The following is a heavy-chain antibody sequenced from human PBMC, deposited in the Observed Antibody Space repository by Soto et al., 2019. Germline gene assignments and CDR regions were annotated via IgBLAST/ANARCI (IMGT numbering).Heavy chain of an antibody. CDR2: INPNSGGT. J-gene: IGHJ5*02. D-gene: IGHD3-3*01. CDR3: ARGFYPCWRGYWPDWFDP. CDR1: GYTFTGYY. V-gene: IGHV1-2*02. Sequence: GASVKVSCKASGYTFTGYYMHWVRQAPGQGLEWMGWINPNSGGTNYAQKFQGRVTMTRDTSISTAYMELSRLRSDDTAVYYCARGFYPCWRGYWPDWFDPWGQGNLVTVSS.